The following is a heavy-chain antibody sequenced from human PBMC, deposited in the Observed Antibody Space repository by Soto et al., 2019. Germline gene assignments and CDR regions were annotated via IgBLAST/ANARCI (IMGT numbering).Heavy chain of an antibody. CDR2: IYYSGST. Sequence: QLQLQESGPGLVKPSETLSLTCTVSGGSISSSSYYWGWIRQPPGKGLEWIGSIYYSGSTYYNPSLKSRVTISVDTSKNQFSLKLSSVTAADTAVYYCAGAPFYDFWSGQNWFDPWGQGTLVTVSS. CDR1: GGSISSSSYY. CDR3: AGAPFYDFWSGQNWFDP. V-gene: IGHV4-39*01. J-gene: IGHJ5*02. D-gene: IGHD3-3*01.